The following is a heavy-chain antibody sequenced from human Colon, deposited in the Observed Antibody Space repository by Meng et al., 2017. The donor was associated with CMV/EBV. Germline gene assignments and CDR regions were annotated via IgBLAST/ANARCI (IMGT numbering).Heavy chain of an antibody. D-gene: IGHD3-22*01. CDR3: AKFPTANKIVVDVN. CDR1: GFTFSDYY. J-gene: IGHJ4*02. Sequence: GGPLRLSCAASGFTFSDYYMSWIRQAPGKGLEWVSYISSSGSTIYYADSVKGRFTISRDNAKNSLYLQMNSLRAEDTAVYYCAKFPTANKIVVDVNWGQGTLVTVSS. CDR2: ISSSGSTI. V-gene: IGHV3-11*04.